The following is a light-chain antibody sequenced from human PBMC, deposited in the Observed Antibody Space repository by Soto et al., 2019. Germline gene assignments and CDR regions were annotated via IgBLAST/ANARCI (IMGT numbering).Light chain of an antibody. V-gene: IGKV1-5*03. CDR1: QSISSW. CDR2: KAS. Sequence: DIQMTQSPSTLSASVGDRVTITCRASQSISSWLAWYQQKPGKAPKLLIYKASSLESGVPSRFSGSGSGTAFTLTISSLQPDDFATYYCQQYHTNGYSTFGGGTKVEIK. CDR3: QQYHTNGYST. J-gene: IGKJ4*01.